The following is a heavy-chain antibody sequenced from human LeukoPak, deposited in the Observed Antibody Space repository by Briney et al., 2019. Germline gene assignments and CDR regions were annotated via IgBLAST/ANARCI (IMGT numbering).Heavy chain of an antibody. CDR3: ARAPLAVAGPDFDY. D-gene: IGHD6-19*01. J-gene: IGHJ4*02. CDR1: GYTFSSYG. V-gene: IGHV1-18*01. CDR2: ISAYNGDT. Sequence: GASVTVSCKASGYTFSSYGLSWVRQAPGQGLEWMGWISAYNGDTNYAQRLQDRVTMTTDTSTGTAYLELRSLRSDDTAVYYCARAPLAVAGPDFDYWGQGTLVTVSS.